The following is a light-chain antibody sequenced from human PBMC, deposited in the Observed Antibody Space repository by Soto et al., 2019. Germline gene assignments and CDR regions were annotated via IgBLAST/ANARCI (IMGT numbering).Light chain of an antibody. V-gene: IGKV3-11*01. Sequence: EIVLTQSPATLSLYPGDRAILSCRASFTVDRHLFWYQQKLGQAPRLLIYAASHRVTGVPARFSGSGSGADFTLTISGLEPEDSAVYYCQQRANWPLLIFGGGTKVPIK. CDR3: QQRANWPLLI. CDR2: AAS. CDR1: FTVDRH. J-gene: IGKJ4*01.